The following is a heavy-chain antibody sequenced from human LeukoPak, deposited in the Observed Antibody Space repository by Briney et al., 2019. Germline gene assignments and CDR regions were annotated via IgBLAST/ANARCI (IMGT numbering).Heavy chain of an antibody. D-gene: IGHD1-26*01. Sequence: ASVKVSCKASRYTFTNYGISWVRQAHGQGLEWMGWISARNGKTTYAQKHQGRVTMTTDTSTSTVYMELRSLRVDDTAVYYCARTIVGLDDALDIWGQGTLVTVSS. J-gene: IGHJ3*02. V-gene: IGHV1-18*01. CDR1: RYTFTNYG. CDR2: ISARNGKT. CDR3: ARTIVGLDDALDI.